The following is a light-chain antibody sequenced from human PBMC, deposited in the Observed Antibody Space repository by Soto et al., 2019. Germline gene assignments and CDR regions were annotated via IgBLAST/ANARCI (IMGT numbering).Light chain of an antibody. CDR2: DVT. Sequence: QSALAQPASVSGSPGQSITIPCTGTTSDIGAYNYVSWYQQHPDKAPKLMIYDVTYRPSGVSSRFSGSKSGNTASLTISGLQAEDEADYFCSSYTITNTVVFGGGPKVTVL. V-gene: IGLV2-14*03. CDR3: SSYTITNTVV. J-gene: IGLJ2*01. CDR1: TSDIGAYNY.